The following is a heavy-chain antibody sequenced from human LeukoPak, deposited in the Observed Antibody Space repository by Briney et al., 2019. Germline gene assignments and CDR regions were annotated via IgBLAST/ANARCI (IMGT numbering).Heavy chain of an antibody. V-gene: IGHV3-21*01. Sequence: GGSLRLSCAASGFTFSSYSMNWVRQAPGKGLEWVSSISSSSSYIYYADSVKGRFTISRDNAKNSLYLQMNSLRAEDTAVYYRARDRASGYYGSGSYQGDAFDIWGQGTMVTVSS. CDR1: GFTFSSYS. CDR2: ISSSSSYI. CDR3: ARDRASGYYGSGSYQGDAFDI. D-gene: IGHD3-10*01. J-gene: IGHJ3*02.